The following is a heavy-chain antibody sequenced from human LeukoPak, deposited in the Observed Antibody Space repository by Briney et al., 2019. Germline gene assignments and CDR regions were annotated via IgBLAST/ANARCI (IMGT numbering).Heavy chain of an antibody. CDR1: GFTFSSYA. V-gene: IGHV3-23*01. Sequence: PGGSLRLSCAASGFTFSSYAINWVRQAPGEGLEWVSGISGSGGTTYYADSVRGRFTISRDNSKNTLYLQMNSLRAEDTAVYYCAKDGCSSTNCYGAFDIWGQGTMVTVSS. CDR3: AKDGCSSTNCYGAFDI. D-gene: IGHD2-2*01. CDR2: ISGSGGTT. J-gene: IGHJ3*02.